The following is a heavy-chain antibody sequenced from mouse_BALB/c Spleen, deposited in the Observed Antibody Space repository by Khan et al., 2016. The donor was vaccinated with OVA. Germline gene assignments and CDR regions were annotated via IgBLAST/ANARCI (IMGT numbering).Heavy chain of an antibody. D-gene: IGHD1-2*01. CDR2: ISYSGST. J-gene: IGHJ2*01. V-gene: IGHV3-2*02. CDR1: GYSITSGSG. CDR3: ARTARIKY. Sequence: EVQLQESGPGLVKPSQSLSLTCTVTGYSITSGSGWNWIRQFPGNKLEWMGYISYSGSTNYNPSLKSRISITRATSKNHFFLQLNSVTTEDTATYYCARTARIKYWGQGTPLTVSS.